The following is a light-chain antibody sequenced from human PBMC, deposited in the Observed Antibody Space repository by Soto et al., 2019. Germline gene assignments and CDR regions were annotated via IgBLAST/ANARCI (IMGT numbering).Light chain of an antibody. Sequence: IQVTDSPSSLSPSVGDRVTITCLASQSISTYLNWYHQKPGKAPDLLIYAASSLKSGVPSRFSGSGSGTHFTLTITGLQPADFATYYCQQNFSIPITFGQGTRLEI. CDR1: QSISTY. V-gene: IGKV1-39*01. J-gene: IGKJ5*01. CDR3: QQNFSIPIT. CDR2: AAS.